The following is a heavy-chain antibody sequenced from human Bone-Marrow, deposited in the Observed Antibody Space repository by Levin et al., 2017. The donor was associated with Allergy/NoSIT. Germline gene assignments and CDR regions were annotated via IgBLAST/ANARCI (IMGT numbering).Heavy chain of an antibody. CDR1: GFTFGKYD. CDR2: IGTSSDT. CDR3: VREYYDMLTGYDGMDV. Sequence: TGGSVRLSCAATGFTFGKYDMHWVRQGRGKGLEWVSGIGTSSDTYYADSVKGRFTISRENAKNSLYLQMNSLKDGDTAVYYWVREYYDMLTGYDGMDVWGQGTTVTVSS. D-gene: IGHD3-9*01. V-gene: IGHV3-13*01. J-gene: IGHJ6*02.